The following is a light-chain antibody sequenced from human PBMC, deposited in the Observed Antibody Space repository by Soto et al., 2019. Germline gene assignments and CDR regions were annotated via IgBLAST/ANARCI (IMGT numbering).Light chain of an antibody. CDR1: SGDSTYA. CDR3: QSLGTGIQV. J-gene: IGLJ3*02. CDR2: INSDGSH. V-gene: IGLV4-69*01. Sequence: QLVLTQSPSASTSLGASVKLTCTLSSGDSTYAIAWHQQQSEKGPRFLMKINSDGSHSKGDGFFDRFSGSSSGAERHLTISSLQSEDEADYYCQSLGTGIQVFGGGTKLTVL.